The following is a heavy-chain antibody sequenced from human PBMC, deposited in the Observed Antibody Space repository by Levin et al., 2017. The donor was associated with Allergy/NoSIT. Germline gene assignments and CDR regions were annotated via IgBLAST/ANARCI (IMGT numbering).Heavy chain of an antibody. J-gene: IGHJ4*02. CDR1: GYTFTSYD. D-gene: IGHD6-19*01. CDR3: ARLGDSSGWYADGEGCDY. CDR2: MNPNSGNT. Sequence: GESLKISCKASGYTFTSYDINWVRQATGQGLEWMGWMNPNSGNTGYAQKFQGRVTMTRNTSISTAYMELSSLRSEDTAVYYCARLGDSSGWYADGEGCDYWGQGTLVTVSS. V-gene: IGHV1-8*01.